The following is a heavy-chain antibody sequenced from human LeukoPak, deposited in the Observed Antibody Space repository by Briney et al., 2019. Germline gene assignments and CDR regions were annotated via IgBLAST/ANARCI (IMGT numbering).Heavy chain of an antibody. V-gene: IGHV4-4*07. CDR1: GGSISSYY. D-gene: IGHD1-26*01. CDR2: IYTSGST. CDR3: ARGFSLVGVRAPSKGWFDP. Sequence: PSETLSLTCTVSGGSISSYYWSWIRQPAGKGLEWIGRIYTSGSTNYNPSLKSRVTMSVDTSKNQFSLKLSSVTAADTAVYYCARGFSLVGVRAPSKGWFDPWGQGTLVTVSS. J-gene: IGHJ5*02.